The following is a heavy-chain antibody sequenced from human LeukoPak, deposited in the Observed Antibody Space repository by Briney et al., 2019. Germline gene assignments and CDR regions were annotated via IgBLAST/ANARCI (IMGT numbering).Heavy chain of an antibody. J-gene: IGHJ4*02. Sequence: SETLSLTCTVSGGSINTNPNYWGWIRQPPGKGLEWLGCFYYRGSTYYNPALKSRVTVSGDSSQNQFSLRLTSVTAADTAVYYCARRAGSVNFDYWGQGTLVTVSS. D-gene: IGHD3-10*01. V-gene: IGHV4-39*01. CDR3: ARRAGSVNFDY. CDR2: FYYRGST. CDR1: GGSINTNPNY.